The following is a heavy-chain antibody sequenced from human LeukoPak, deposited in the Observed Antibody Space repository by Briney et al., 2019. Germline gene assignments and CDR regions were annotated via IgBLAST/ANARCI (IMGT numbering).Heavy chain of an antibody. CDR1: GFTFSSYG. CDR3: AKDQFDVDTAMNGSFDI. CDR2: ISYDGSNK. Sequence: GGSLRLSCAASGFTFSSYGMHWVRQAPGKGLEWVAVISYDGSNKYYADSVKGRFTISRDNSKNTLYLQMNSLRAEDTAVYYCAKDQFDVDTAMNGSFDIWGQGTMVTVSS. D-gene: IGHD5-18*01. V-gene: IGHV3-30*18. J-gene: IGHJ3*02.